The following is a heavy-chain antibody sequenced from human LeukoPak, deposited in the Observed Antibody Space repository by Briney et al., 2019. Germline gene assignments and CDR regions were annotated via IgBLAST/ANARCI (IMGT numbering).Heavy chain of an antibody. D-gene: IGHD5-12*01. CDR1: GGSISSSSYY. V-gene: IGHV4-39*07. Sequence: SETLSLTCTVSGGSISSSSYYWGWIRQPPGKGLEWIGTIYYSGRTYYNPSLKSRITISVDTSKNQFSLKLNSVTAADTAVYYCAKEGGYDSGGLDYWGQGTLVTVSS. CDR2: IYYSGRT. J-gene: IGHJ4*02. CDR3: AKEGGYDSGGLDY.